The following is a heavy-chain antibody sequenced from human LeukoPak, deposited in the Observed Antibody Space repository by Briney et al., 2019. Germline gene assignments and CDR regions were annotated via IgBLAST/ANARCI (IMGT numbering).Heavy chain of an antibody. Sequence: GGSLRLSCAASGFTFSIYAMSWVRQAPGKGLEWVSSISGTSGNTYYADSVKGRFAISRDNAKNSLYLQTNSLRAEDTAVYYCARGPATGSGSYFYGFDYWGQGTLVTVSS. J-gene: IGHJ4*02. CDR3: ARGPATGSGSYFYGFDY. D-gene: IGHD3-10*01. CDR1: GFTFSIYA. CDR2: ISGTSGNT. V-gene: IGHV3-23*01.